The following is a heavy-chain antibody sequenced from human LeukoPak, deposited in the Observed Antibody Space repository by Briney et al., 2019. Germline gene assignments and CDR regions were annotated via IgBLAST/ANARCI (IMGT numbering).Heavy chain of an antibody. Sequence: GGSLRLSCAASGFTFRTSGMNWVRQAPGKGLEWVSYISGSGTTISYAQSVKGRFTITRDNAQNSLTLHMNTLRADDTAVYYCAKDGGTHFDHWGQGTLVTVSS. J-gene: IGHJ4*02. V-gene: IGHV3-48*01. CDR3: AKDGGTHFDH. CDR1: GFTFRTSG. CDR2: ISGSGTTI. D-gene: IGHD1-26*01.